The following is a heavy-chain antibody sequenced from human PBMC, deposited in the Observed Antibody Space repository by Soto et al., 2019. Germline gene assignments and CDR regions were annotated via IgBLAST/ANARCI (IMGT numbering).Heavy chain of an antibody. CDR3: ARLQAAVPHY. V-gene: IGHV4-39*01. J-gene: IGHJ4*02. D-gene: IGHD6-13*01. Sequence: QLQLQESGPGLVMPSETLSLTCTVSGDSISGSPYFWGWIRQPPGKRLERIGSIFYDGYTLYTPSRRSRVTISVDTSKNQFSLKLASVAAADTATYFCARLQAAVPHYWGQGTLVTVSS. CDR2: IFYDGYT. CDR1: GDSISGSPYF.